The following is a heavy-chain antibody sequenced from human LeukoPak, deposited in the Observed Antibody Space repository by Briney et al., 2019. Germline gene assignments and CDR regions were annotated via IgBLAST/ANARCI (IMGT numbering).Heavy chain of an antibody. CDR1: GGSFGSGSFY. J-gene: IGHJ3*02. V-gene: IGHV4-61*02. CDR2: VDSSGDT. D-gene: IGHD5-24*01. Sequence: SETLSLTCTVYGGSFGSGSFYWTWIRQPAGEGLEWMGRVDSSGDTTYNPSLKSRVFISVDTSKNQFSLKLNALTAADSALYYGATFSHGFHGFDSWGQGTMVTVSS. CDR3: ATFSHGFHGFDS.